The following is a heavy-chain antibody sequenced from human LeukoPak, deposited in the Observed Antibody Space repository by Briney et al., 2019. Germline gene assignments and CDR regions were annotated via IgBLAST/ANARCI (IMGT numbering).Heavy chain of an antibody. CDR3: ARTGAVVVPAARAAFDI. CDR1: GGSISSGDYY. Sequence: SETLSLTCTVSGGSISSGDYYWSWIRQPPGKGLEWIGYIYYSGSTNYNPSLKSRVTISVDTSKNQFSLKLNSVTAADTAVYYCARTGAVVVPAARAAFDIWGQGTMVTVSS. V-gene: IGHV4-61*08. J-gene: IGHJ3*02. CDR2: IYYSGST. D-gene: IGHD2-2*01.